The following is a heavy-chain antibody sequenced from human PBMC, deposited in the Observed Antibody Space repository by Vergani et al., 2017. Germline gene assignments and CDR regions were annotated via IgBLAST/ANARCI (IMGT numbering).Heavy chain of an antibody. CDR2: INPSFGPA. V-gene: IGHV1-69*06. Sequence: QVQLVQSGAEVKKPGSSVKVSCKASGGTFSSYAISWVRQAPGQGLEWMGGINPSFGPANYAQKFPGRVTITADKSTSTPYMGLSSLISEDTAVYYCARDSSGYYHHDAFDIWGQGTMVTVSS. J-gene: IGHJ3*02. CDR3: ARDSSGYYHHDAFDI. CDR1: GGTFSSYA. D-gene: IGHD3-22*01.